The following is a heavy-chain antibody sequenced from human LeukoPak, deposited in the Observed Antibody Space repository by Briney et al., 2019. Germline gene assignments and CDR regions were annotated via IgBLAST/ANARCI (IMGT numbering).Heavy chain of an antibody. J-gene: IGHJ4*02. CDR1: GFTISSNW. CDR2: IKQDGGEK. D-gene: IGHD3-3*01. V-gene: IGHV3-7*01. Sequence: GGSLRLSCTASGFTISSNWMSWVRQAPGRGLEWVANIKQDGGEKYYVDSVKGRFTNSRDNAKNSLYLQMNSLRAEDTAIYYCARGDFGVVTHFDYWGQGTLVTVSS. CDR3: ARGDFGVVTHFDY.